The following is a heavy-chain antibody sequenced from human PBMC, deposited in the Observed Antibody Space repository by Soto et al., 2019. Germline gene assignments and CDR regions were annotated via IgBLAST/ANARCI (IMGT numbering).Heavy chain of an antibody. CDR1: GGTFSSYA. J-gene: IGHJ5*02. CDR3: ARVTAMVRGVIDNWFDP. Sequence: QVPLVQSGAEVKKPGSSVPVSCKASGGTFSSYAIHWVRQAPGQGLEWMGGIIPMYGPAKYAQRFQGRVTITAGESTTTVYMELTSMTSQDTAVYYCARVTAMVRGVIDNWFDPWGHGTLVTVSS. V-gene: IGHV1-69*01. D-gene: IGHD3-10*01. CDR2: IIPMYGPA.